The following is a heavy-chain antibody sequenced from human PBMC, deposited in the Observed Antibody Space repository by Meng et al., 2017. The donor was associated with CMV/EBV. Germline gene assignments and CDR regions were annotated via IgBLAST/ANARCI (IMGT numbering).Heavy chain of an antibody. V-gene: IGHV1-2*02. D-gene: IGHD6-19*01. CDR1: GYTFTGYY. Sequence: ASVKVSCKASGYTFTGYYMHWVRQAPGQGLEWMGWINPSSGGAKFARKLQGRVTMTRDTSISTAYMGLSRLTSDDTAVYYCARRRFSSGWLAGFDPWGQGTLVTVSS. CDR3: ARRRFSSGWLAGFDP. J-gene: IGHJ5*02. CDR2: INPSSGGA.